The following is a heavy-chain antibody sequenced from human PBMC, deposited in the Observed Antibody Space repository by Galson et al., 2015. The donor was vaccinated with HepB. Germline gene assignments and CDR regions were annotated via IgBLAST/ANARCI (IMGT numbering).Heavy chain of an antibody. D-gene: IGHD3-10*01. Sequence: SLRLSCAASGFTFRDYYMDWIRQAPGKGLEWVSYISHTSRYTDYADSVKGRFTISRDNARGSLFLQMNSLRAEDTGVYYCAREDMVRGPRGAFDIWGQGTTITVSS. CDR1: GFTFRDYY. CDR2: ISHTSRYT. V-gene: IGHV3-11*06. CDR3: AREDMVRGPRGAFDI. J-gene: IGHJ3*02.